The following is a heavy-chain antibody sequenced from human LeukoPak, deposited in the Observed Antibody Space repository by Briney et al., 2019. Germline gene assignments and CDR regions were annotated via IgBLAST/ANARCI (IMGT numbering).Heavy chain of an antibody. CDR3: ARGGYCSGGRCYGGDY. J-gene: IGHJ4*02. V-gene: IGHV3-48*01. CDR2: ISSDSGTI. D-gene: IGHD2-15*01. CDR1: GFTFSTYS. Sequence: GGSLRLSCAASGFTFSTYSMNWVRQAPGKGLEWLSYISSDSGTIYYADSVKGRFTISRNNAKNSLYLQMNSLRAEDTAVYYCARGGYCSGGRCYGGDYWGQGTLVTVSS.